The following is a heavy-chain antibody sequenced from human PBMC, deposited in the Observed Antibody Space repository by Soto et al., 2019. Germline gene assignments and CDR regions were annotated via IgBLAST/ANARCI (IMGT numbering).Heavy chain of an antibody. CDR1: GFTFTDSA. V-gene: IGHV3-73*01. CDR3: IRPSKGGYSFGY. CDR2: IRSKSNNYAT. D-gene: IGHD5-12*01. Sequence: EVQLVESGGGLVQPGGSLKLSCAASGFTFTDSAFHWVRQASGKGLEWVGRIRSKSNNYATAHAASVTGRFSISRDDSLNKAYPQMIGLKTEGTAVYYCIRPSKGGYSFGYWGQGTLVTVSS. J-gene: IGHJ4*02.